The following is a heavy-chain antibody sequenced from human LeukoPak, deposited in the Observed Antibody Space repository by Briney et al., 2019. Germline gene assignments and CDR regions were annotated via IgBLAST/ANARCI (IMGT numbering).Heavy chain of an antibody. D-gene: IGHD1-26*01. CDR2: IYYSGST. J-gene: IGHJ4*02. CDR1: GGSISSYY. Sequence: KPSETLSLTCTASGGSISSYYWSWIRQPPGKGLEWIGYIYYSGSTNYNPSLKSRVTISVDTSKNQFSLKLSPVTAADTAVYYCAREDGSGSYSNFDYWAREPWSPSPQ. V-gene: IGHV4-59*01. CDR3: AREDGSGSYSNFDY.